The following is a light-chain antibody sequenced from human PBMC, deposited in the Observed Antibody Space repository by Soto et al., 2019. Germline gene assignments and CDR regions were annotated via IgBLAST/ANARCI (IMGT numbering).Light chain of an antibody. V-gene: IGLV2-23*01. CDR1: STDFENYNL. J-gene: IGLJ2*01. Sequence: QSALTQPASVSGSPGQSITISCTRSSTDFENYNLVSWYQHCPDKAPKLIIYKGTKRPSEISDRFSGSESDTTASLIISGLQPEDEADYYCSSYAGSSARVVFGGGTKLTVL. CDR2: KGT. CDR3: SSYAGSSARVV.